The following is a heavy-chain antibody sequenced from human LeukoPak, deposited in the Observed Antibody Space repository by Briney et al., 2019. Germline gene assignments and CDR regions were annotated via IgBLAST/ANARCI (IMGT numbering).Heavy chain of an antibody. V-gene: IGHV3-30*02. Sequence: PGGSLRLSCAASGFTFSSYGMHWVRQAPGKGLEWVAFIRYDGSNKYYADSVKGRFTISRDNSKNTLYLQMNSLRAGDTAVYYCAKDLPRYYDFWSGFDYWGQGTLVTVSS. CDR1: GFTFSSYG. J-gene: IGHJ4*02. CDR3: AKDLPRYYDFWSGFDY. D-gene: IGHD3-3*01. CDR2: IRYDGSNK.